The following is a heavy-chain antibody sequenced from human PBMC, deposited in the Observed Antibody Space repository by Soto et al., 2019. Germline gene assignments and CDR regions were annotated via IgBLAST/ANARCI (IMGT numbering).Heavy chain of an antibody. CDR1: GFTFSSYS. V-gene: IGHV3-48*02. J-gene: IGHJ4*02. CDR2: ISSSSSTI. CDR3: ARDLGEKLGYCSGGSCYGNNILLYYFDY. D-gene: IGHD2-15*01. Sequence: GGSLRLSCAASGFTFSSYSMNWVRQAPGKGLEWVSYISSSSSTIYYADSVKGRFTISRDTAKNSLYLQMNSLRDEDTAVYYCARDLGEKLGYCSGGSCYGNNILLYYFDYWGQGTLVTVSS.